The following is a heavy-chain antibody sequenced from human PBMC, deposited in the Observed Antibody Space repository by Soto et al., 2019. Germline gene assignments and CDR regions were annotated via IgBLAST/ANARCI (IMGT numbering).Heavy chain of an antibody. J-gene: IGHJ6*02. CDR3: ARQFYGSGSYPSPFYYGMDV. CDR1: GGSISSSSYY. CDR2: IYYSGST. Sequence: SETLSLTCTVSGGSISSSSYYWGWIRQPPGKGLEWIGSIYYSGSTYYNPSLKSRVTISVDTSKNQFSLKLSSVTAADTAVYYFARQFYGSGSYPSPFYYGMDVWGQGTTVTVSS. V-gene: IGHV4-39*01. D-gene: IGHD3-10*01.